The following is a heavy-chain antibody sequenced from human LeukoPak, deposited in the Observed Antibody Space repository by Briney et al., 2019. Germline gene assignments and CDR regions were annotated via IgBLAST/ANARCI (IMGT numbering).Heavy chain of an antibody. V-gene: IGHV3-23*01. CDR1: GFTFSSYA. J-gene: IGHJ3*02. D-gene: IGHD3-22*01. CDR3: AKYRITMIVVGGAFDI. Sequence: GGSLRLSCAASGFTFSSYAMSWVPQAPGKGLEWVSAISGSGGSTYYADSVKGRFTISRDNSKNTLYLQMNSLRAEDTAVYYCAKYRITMIVVGGAFDIWGQGTMVTVSS. CDR2: ISGSGGST.